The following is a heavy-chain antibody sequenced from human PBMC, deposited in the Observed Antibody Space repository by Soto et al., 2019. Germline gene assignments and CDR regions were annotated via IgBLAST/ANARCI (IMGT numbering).Heavy chain of an antibody. CDR3: ARYRGDWGSGYSRHSDY. J-gene: IGHJ4*02. CDR2: IYYSGDT. Sequence: QMQLQESGPGLVKPSETLSLTCTVSGGSISSSSYYWGWIRQPPGKGLEWIGSIYYSGDTYYNPSLIRRVTISVDRSNNQFSLKLNSVTAADTAVYYCARYRGDWGSGYSRHSDYWGQGTLVTVSS. D-gene: IGHD3-22*01. CDR1: GGSISSSSYY. V-gene: IGHV4-39*01.